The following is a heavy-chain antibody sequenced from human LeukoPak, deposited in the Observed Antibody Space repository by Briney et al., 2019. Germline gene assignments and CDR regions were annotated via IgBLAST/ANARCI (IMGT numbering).Heavy chain of an antibody. D-gene: IGHD3-3*01. CDR1: GGSISSYY. J-gene: IGHJ6*02. CDR2: IYYSGST. V-gene: IGHV4-59*01. CDR3: ASSSYYDFWSGYYTDYYYYYGMDV. Sequence: ASETLSLTCTVSGGSISSYYWSWIRQPPGKGLEWIGYIYYSGSTNYNPSLKSRVTISVDTSKNQFSLKLSSVTDADTAVYYCASSSYYDFWSGYYTDYYYYYGMDVWGQGTTVTVSS.